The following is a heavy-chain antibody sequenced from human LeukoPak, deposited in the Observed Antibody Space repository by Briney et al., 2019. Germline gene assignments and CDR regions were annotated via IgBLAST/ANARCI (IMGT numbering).Heavy chain of an antibody. CDR2: IYYSGST. J-gene: IGHJ5*02. V-gene: IGHV4-59*01. D-gene: IGHD2-2*01. CDR1: GGSISSYY. CDR3: AGSYCSSTSCLNWFDP. Sequence: SETLSLTCTVSGGSISSYYWSWIRQPPGKGLEWIGYIYYSGSTNYNPSLKSRVTISVDTSKNQFSLKLGSVTAADTAVYYCAGSYCSSTSCLNWFDPWGQGTLVTVSS.